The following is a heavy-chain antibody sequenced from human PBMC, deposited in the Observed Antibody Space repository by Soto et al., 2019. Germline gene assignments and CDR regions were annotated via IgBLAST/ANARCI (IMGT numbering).Heavy chain of an antibody. D-gene: IGHD6-19*01. J-gene: IGHJ4*02. CDR2: IGTYNGIT. V-gene: IGHV1-18*01. CDR3: ARDLSRLDY. CDR1: GYTFSNYA. Sequence: QVQLVQSGAEVKKPGASVKVSCKASGYTFSNYAFSWVRQAPGQGLEWMGWIGTYNGITNYSQKFQDRVTMTTDTSTSPAYMELRSLRSDDTAVYYCARDLSRLDYWGQRTLVTVSS.